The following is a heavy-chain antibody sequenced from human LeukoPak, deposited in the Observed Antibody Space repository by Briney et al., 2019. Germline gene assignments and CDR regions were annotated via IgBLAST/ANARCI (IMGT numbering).Heavy chain of an antibody. J-gene: IGHJ4*02. D-gene: IGHD7-27*01. Sequence: GGSLRLSCAASGLTFSSYWMSWVRQAPGKGLEWVANIKQDGSEKSYVDSVKGRFTISRDNAKNSLYLQMNSLRAEDTAVYYCASDLFSGDRGVYWGQGTLVTISS. CDR3: ASDLFSGDRGVY. V-gene: IGHV3-7*04. CDR2: IKQDGSEK. CDR1: GLTFSSYW.